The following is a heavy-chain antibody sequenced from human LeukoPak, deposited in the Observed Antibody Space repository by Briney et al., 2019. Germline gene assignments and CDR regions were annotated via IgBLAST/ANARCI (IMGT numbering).Heavy chain of an antibody. D-gene: IGHD5-12*01. J-gene: IGHJ4*02. Sequence: GGSLRLSCSASGFTFSSYAMHWVRQAPGKGLEYVSAISSNGGSTYYADSVKDRFTISRDNSKNTLYLQMSSLRAEDTAVYYCVKDRGRDIVATISLDYWGQGTLVTVSS. V-gene: IGHV3-64D*06. CDR1: GFTFSSYA. CDR2: ISSNGGST. CDR3: VKDRGRDIVATISLDY.